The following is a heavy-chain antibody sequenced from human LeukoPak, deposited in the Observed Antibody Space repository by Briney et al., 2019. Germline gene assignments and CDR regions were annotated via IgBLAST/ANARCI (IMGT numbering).Heavy chain of an antibody. CDR1: GFTFGDYA. CDR2: IRSKAYGGTT. D-gene: IGHD2-15*01. V-gene: IGHV3-49*04. Sequence: GGSLRLSCTASGFTFGDYAMSWVRQAPGKGLEWVGFIRSKAYGGTTEYAASVKGRFTISRDGSKSIAYLQMNSLKTEDTAVYYCASHVAATPNFDYWGQGTLVTVSS. CDR3: ASHVAATPNFDY. J-gene: IGHJ4*02.